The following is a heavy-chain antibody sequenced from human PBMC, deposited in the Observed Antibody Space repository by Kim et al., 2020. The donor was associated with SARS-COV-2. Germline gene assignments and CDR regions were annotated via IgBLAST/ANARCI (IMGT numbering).Heavy chain of an antibody. D-gene: IGHD5-12*01. CDR2: ISYDGSNK. Sequence: GGSLRLSCAASGFTFSSYAMNWVRQAPGKGLEWVAVISYDGSNKYYADSVKGRFTISRDNSKNTLYLQMNSLRAEDTAVYYCAREELVEMATMRDYLGQG. CDR3: AREELVEMATMRDY. CDR1: GFTFSSYA. V-gene: IGHV3-30*04. J-gene: IGHJ4*02.